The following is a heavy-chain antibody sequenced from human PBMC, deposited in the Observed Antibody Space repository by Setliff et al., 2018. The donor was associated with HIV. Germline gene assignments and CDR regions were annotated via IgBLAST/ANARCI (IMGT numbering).Heavy chain of an antibody. V-gene: IGHV1-69*13. D-gene: IGHD6-13*01. CDR2: IIPIFGTA. J-gene: IGHJ6*03. CDR1: GGTFSGYA. Sequence: SVKVSCKASGGTFSGYAISWVRQAPGQGLELMGGIIPIFGTANYAQKFQGRVTITADESTSTAYMELSSLRSEDTAVYYCARVPVSSYYYYMDVWGAGTTVTVSS. CDR3: ARVPVSSYYYYMDV.